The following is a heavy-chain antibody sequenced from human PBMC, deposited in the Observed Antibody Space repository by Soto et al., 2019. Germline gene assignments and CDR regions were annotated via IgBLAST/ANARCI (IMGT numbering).Heavy chain of an antibody. J-gene: IGHJ4*02. CDR1: GYTFINYD. Sequence: QVQLVQSGAEMKKPGASVRVSCKASGYTFINYDFSWVRQAPGQGLEWMGWISGHNGNTKYAQKFQGRVTVTTDTSTTPAYMELRSLRSDDTAVYYCARDTAVAFDYWGQGTLVTVSS. V-gene: IGHV1-18*01. CDR2: ISGHNGNT. D-gene: IGHD2-15*01. CDR3: ARDTAVAFDY.